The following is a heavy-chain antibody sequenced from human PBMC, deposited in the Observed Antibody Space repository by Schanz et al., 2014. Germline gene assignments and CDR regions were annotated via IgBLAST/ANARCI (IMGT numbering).Heavy chain of an antibody. D-gene: IGHD3-22*01. CDR1: GYTFTSYG. CDR2: INPTGGST. Sequence: QVQLVQSGAEVRKPGASVKVSCKASGYTFTSYGISWVRQAPGQGLEWMGIINPTGGSTTYAEKFLGRVTMTTDTTTSTAYMELRSLRSDDTAVYYCARSNYYDNSDYYNSFDYWGQGTLVTVSS. CDR3: ARSNYYDNSDYYNSFDY. J-gene: IGHJ4*02. V-gene: IGHV1-18*01.